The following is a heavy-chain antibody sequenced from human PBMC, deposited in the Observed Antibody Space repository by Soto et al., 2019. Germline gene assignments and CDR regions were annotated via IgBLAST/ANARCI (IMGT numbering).Heavy chain of an antibody. CDR1: GDSISSGGYS. D-gene: IGHD3-22*01. CDR3: ARDSRSGYYLEY. J-gene: IGHJ4*02. V-gene: IGHV4-30-2*01. Sequence: QLQLQESGSGLVKPSQTLSLTSAVSGDSISSGGYSWNWMRQPPGKGLEWIGYIYHSGGTDYNPSLKSRVTITVDSSTNQFSLKLSSVTAADTAVYYCARDSRSGYYLEYWGQGTLVTVSS. CDR2: IYHSGGT.